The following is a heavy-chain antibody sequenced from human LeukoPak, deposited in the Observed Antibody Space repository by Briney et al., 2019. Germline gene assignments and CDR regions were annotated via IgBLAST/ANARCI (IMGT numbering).Heavy chain of an antibody. J-gene: IGHJ6*03. V-gene: IGHV1-69*05. CDR1: GGTFSSYA. D-gene: IGHD5-24*01. CDR2: IIPIFGTA. CDR3: VMARQQGSMDV. Sequence: GASVTVSCKASGGTFSSYAISWVRQAPGQGLEWMGGIIPIFGTANYAQKFQGRVTITTDESTSTAYMELSSLRSEDTAVYYCVMARQQGSMDVWGKGTTVTVSS.